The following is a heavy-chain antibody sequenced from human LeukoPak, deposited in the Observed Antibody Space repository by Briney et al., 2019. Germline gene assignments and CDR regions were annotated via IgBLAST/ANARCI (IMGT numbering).Heavy chain of an antibody. CDR3: ARAVAGRSYFDY. CDR1: GGSFSGYY. CDR2: INHSGST. D-gene: IGHD6-19*01. Sequence: PSETLSLTCAVYGGSFSGYYWSWIRQPPGKGLEWIGEINHSGSTNYNPSLKSRVTISVDTSKNQFSLKLSSVTAADTAVYYCARAVAGRSYFDYWGQGTLVTVSS. V-gene: IGHV4-34*01. J-gene: IGHJ4*02.